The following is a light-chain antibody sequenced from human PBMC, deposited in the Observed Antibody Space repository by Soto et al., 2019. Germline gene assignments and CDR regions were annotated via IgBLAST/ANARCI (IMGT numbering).Light chain of an antibody. Sequence: QSVLTQSPSASASLGASVKLTCTLSSGHSNYAIAWHQQQSEKGPRYLTKLNSDGSHSKGDGIPDRFSGSSSGAERYLTISSLQSEDEADYYCQTWGSGIVVFGGGTKLTVL. CDR2: LNSDGSH. CDR3: QTWGSGIVV. CDR1: SGHSNYA. J-gene: IGLJ2*01. V-gene: IGLV4-69*01.